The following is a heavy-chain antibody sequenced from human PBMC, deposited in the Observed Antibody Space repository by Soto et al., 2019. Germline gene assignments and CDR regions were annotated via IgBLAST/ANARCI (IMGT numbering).Heavy chain of an antibody. CDR3: ARRGLDDGAYDI. CDR1: GNIFSNYL. V-gene: IGHV5-51*01. CDR2: IYPGDSET. D-gene: IGHD3-3*01. Sequence: GESLKISCKASGNIFSNYLIIWVRQLPGKGLESMGIIYPGDSETTFSPSFQGQVSISADKSLTTAFLQWSSLKASDTAMYYCARRGLDDGAYDIWGKGTMVTVS. J-gene: IGHJ3*02.